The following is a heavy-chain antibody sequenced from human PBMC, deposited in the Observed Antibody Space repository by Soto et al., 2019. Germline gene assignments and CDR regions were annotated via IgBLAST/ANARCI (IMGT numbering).Heavy chain of an antibody. CDR1: WDTFSTFS. V-gene: IGHV1-69*13. Sequence: SVKGSCQGSWDTFSTFSITWVRQAPGQRAERVGGIIPRSATSKYAQKFQGRVTITADESTSTVYMELRTLRPEDTAVYYCAREGLVLVPTTVNSDYYYYAMDVWGQGTTVTGS. CDR2: IIPRSATS. CDR3: AREGLVLVPTTVNSDYYYYAMDV. J-gene: IGHJ6*02. D-gene: IGHD4-17*01.